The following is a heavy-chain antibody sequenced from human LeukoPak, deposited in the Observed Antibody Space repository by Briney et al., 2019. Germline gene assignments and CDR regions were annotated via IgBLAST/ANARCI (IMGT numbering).Heavy chain of an antibody. CDR1: GGSISSSSYY. V-gene: IGHV4-39*07. D-gene: IGHD6-19*01. Sequence: SETLSLTCTVSGGSISSSSYYWGWIRQPPGKGLEWIGSIYYSGSTYYNPSLKSRVTTSVDTSKNQFSLKLSSVTAADTAVYYCARVTSGWYHFDYWGQGTLVTVSS. J-gene: IGHJ4*02. CDR2: IYYSGST. CDR3: ARVTSGWYHFDY.